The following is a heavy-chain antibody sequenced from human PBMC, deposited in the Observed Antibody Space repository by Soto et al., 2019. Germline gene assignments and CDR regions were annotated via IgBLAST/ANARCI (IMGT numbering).Heavy chain of an antibody. CDR2: ISSSGAGT. V-gene: IGHV3-48*03. CDR1: GFTFTSYE. Sequence: EVQLVDSGGGLVQPGGSLSLSCTASGFTFTSYEMHWVRQAPGKGLEWISYISSSGAGTHYADSGKGRFTISRDNARISLSLQMTRPRAEDTAMYYCVRELHEPVAADVLQVAKWSQATEVTVSS. J-gene: IGHJ4*02. CDR3: VRELHEPVAADVLQVAK. D-gene: IGHD2-15*01.